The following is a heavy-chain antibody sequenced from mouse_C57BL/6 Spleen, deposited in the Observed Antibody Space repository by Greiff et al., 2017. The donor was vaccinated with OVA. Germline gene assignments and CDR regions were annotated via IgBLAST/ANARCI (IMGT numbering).Heavy chain of an antibody. Sequence: VHVKQSGAELVKPGASVKLSCTASGFNIKDYYMRWVKQRPEQGLEWIGRIDPEDGETKYAPKFQGKATITAETSSNTAYLQLSSLTSEDTAVYYFSRDSYVSSLFAYWGQGTLVTVSA. J-gene: IGHJ3*01. CDR1: GFNIKDYY. V-gene: IGHV14-2*01. D-gene: IGHD1-1*01. CDR2: IDPEDGET. CDR3: SRDSYVSSLFAY.